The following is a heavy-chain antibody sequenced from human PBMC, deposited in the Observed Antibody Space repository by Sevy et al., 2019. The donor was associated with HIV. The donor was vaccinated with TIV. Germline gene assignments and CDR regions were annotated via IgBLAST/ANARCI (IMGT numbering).Heavy chain of an antibody. V-gene: IGHV3-23*01. J-gene: IGHJ4*02. CDR2: ISGSGGST. D-gene: IGHD1-26*01. CDR3: AKARRLGGGNYFDY. CDR1: GFTFSSYA. Sequence: GGSLRLSCAASGFTFSSYAMSWVRQAPGKGLEWVSAISGSGGSTYYADSVRGRFTVSRDKSKNTRYLQMNRRRAEDTAVYYCAKARRLGGGNYFDYWGQGTLVTVSS.